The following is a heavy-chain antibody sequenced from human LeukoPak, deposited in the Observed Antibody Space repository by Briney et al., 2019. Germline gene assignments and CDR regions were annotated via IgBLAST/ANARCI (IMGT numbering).Heavy chain of an antibody. CDR2: ISSSSSTI. CDR1: GFTFSSYS. V-gene: IGHV3-48*04. CDR3: ARDAPEVVVVPAAQLSAFDI. J-gene: IGHJ3*02. D-gene: IGHD2-2*01. Sequence: GGSLRLSCAASGFTFSSYSMNWVRQAPGKGLEWVSYISSSSSTIYYADSVKGRFTISRDNAKNSLYLQMNSLRAEDTAVYYCARDAPEVVVVPAAQLSAFDIWGQGTMVTVSS.